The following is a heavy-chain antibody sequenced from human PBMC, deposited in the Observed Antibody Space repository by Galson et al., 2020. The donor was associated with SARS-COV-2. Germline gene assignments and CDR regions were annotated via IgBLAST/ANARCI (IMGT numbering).Heavy chain of an antibody. J-gene: IGHJ4*02. CDR3: AALPSYDSSGYYYVDY. CDR2: ISWNSGSI. D-gene: IGHD3-22*01. CDR1: GFTFDDYA. V-gene: IGHV3-9*01. Sequence: SLKISCAASGFTFDDYAMHWVRQAPGKGLEWVSGISWNSGSIGYADSVKGRFTISRDNAKNSLYLQMNSLRAEDTALYYCAALPSYDSSGYYYVDYWGQGTLVTVSS.